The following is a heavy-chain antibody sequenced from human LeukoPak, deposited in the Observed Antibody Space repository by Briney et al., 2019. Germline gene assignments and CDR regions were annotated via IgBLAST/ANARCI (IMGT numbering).Heavy chain of an antibody. J-gene: IGHJ3*02. Sequence: GGSLRLSCAASGFTFRSYGIHWARQAPGKGLEWVAVISSDGRNKYYADSVKGRFTISRDNSKNTLYLQMNSLRAEDTAVYYCAKDRPEWGGEEAFDIWGRGTMVTVSS. CDR2: ISSDGRNK. D-gene: IGHD3-16*01. CDR1: GFTFRSYG. V-gene: IGHV3-30*18. CDR3: AKDRPEWGGEEAFDI.